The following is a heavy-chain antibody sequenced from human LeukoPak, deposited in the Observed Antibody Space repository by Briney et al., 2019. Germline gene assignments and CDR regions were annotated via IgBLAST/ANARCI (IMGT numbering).Heavy chain of an antibody. V-gene: IGHV4-4*02. CDR3: STAARPGYYFDY. J-gene: IGHJ4*02. CDR2: INHSGST. CDR1: GGSISSRNW. D-gene: IGHD6-6*01. Sequence: SETLSLTCAVSGGSISSRNWWSWVRQPPGKGLEWIGEINHSGSTNYNPSLKSRVTISVDTSKNHFSLKLSSLTAADTAVYYCSTAARPGYYFDYWGQGTLVTVSS.